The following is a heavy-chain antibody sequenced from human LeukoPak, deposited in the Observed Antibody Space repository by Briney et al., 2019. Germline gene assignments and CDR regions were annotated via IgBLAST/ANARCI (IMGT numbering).Heavy chain of an antibody. J-gene: IGHJ6*02. CDR1: GGSISSGGYY. V-gene: IGHV4-31*03. CDR3: ARRMFPGMDV. D-gene: IGHD3-10*02. Sequence: PSETLSLTCTVSGGSISSGGYYWSWIRQHPGKGLEWIGYVYYSGSTYYNPSLKSRVTVSVDTSKNQFSLKLSSVTAADTAVYYCARRMFPGMDVWGQGTTVTVSS. CDR2: VYYSGST.